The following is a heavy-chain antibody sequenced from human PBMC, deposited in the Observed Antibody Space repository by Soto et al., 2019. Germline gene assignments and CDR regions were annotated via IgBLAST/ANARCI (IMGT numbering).Heavy chain of an antibody. CDR3: ARHSDCTGGSCYSEYFAVGNWFDP. Sequence: QLQLQESGPGLVKPSETLSLTCTVSGGSISSGRYYWGWIRQPPGKGLEWIGTIYYSGSTYSNPSLKSRVPISVDTSRNQFSLRLSSVTAADTAVYYCARHSDCTGGSCYSEYFAVGNWFDPWGQGTLVTVSS. V-gene: IGHV4-39*01. J-gene: IGHJ5*02. D-gene: IGHD2-15*01. CDR1: GGSISSGRYY. CDR2: IYYSGST.